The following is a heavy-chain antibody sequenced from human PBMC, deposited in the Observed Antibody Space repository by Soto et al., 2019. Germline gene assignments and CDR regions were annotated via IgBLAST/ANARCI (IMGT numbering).Heavy chain of an antibody. J-gene: IGHJ4*02. CDR2: ISSGGSAV. CDR1: GLTLSSNE. Sequence: GGSLRLSCAASGLTLSSNEMNWVRQAPGKGLEWVSYISSGGSAVYYADSVKGRFTISRDNAKNSLHLQMNSLGVEDTAVYYCARGSRGHTYASAPFFDYWGQGTLVTVSS. CDR3: ARGSRGHTYASAPFFDY. D-gene: IGHD3-10*01. V-gene: IGHV3-48*03.